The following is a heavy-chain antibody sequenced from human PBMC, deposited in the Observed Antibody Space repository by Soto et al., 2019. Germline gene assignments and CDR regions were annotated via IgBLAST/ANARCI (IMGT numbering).Heavy chain of an antibody. V-gene: IGHV3-74*01. CDR1: GFTFGNYC. CDR2: ISDYGRI. Sequence: GGSLRLSCAASGFTFGNYCMHWVRQAPGEGLEWVSRISDYGRINYADSVKDRFIISRDDARSERYLQVNDLIVEDTATYYCARGGLEPFDHWGQGALVTVSS. CDR3: ARGGLEPFDH. J-gene: IGHJ4*02. D-gene: IGHD1-1*01.